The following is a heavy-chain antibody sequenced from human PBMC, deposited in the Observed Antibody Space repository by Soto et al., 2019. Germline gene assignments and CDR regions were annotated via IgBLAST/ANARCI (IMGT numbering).Heavy chain of an antibody. Sequence: ASVKVSCKVPGYTLTELSMHWVRQAPGKGLEWMGGFDPEDGETIYAQKFQGRVTMTEDTSTDTAYMELSSLRSEDRAVYYCATAPTWGWFDPWGQGTLVTVSS. J-gene: IGHJ5*02. CDR2: FDPEDGET. V-gene: IGHV1-24*01. D-gene: IGHD3-16*01. CDR1: GYTLTELS. CDR3: ATAPTWGWFDP.